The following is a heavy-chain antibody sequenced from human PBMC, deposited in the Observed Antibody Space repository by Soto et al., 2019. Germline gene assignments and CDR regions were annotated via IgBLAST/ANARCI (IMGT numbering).Heavy chain of an antibody. CDR2: VVSRSYYK. Sequence: EGQLVDSGGGLVKPGGSLRLSCAASGFSFSGYSMNWVRQAPGKGLEWVSSVVSRSYYKYYGDSVKGRFTSFKENAKNPVYLQMNSLRSEDTAGYYCARDLMETAAGTGYWGQGTLVTVSS. J-gene: IGHJ4*02. CDR3: ARDLMETAAGTGY. D-gene: IGHD1-1*01. CDR1: GFSFSGYS. V-gene: IGHV3-21*01.